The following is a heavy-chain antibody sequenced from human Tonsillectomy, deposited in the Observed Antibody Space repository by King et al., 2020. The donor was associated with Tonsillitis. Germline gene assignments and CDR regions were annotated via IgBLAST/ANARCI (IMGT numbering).Heavy chain of an antibody. Sequence: QLVQSGAEVKKPGASVKVSCKASGYTFTGYYMHWVRQAPGQGLEWMGWINPNSGGTNYAQKLQGRVTMTRDTSIRTAYMELSRLRSDDTAVYYCARVSCSGGGCYPNVNGMDVWGQGTTVTVSS. D-gene: IGHD2-15*01. CDR1: GYTFTGYY. J-gene: IGHJ6*02. CDR3: ARVSCSGGGCYPNVNGMDV. V-gene: IGHV1-2*02. CDR2: INPNSGGT.